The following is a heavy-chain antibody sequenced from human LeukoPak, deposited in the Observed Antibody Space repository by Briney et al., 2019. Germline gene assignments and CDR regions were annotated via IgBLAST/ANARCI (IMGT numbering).Heavy chain of an antibody. Sequence: GGSLRLSCAASGFTFSSYAMSWVRQAPGKGLEWVSAISGRGDTTYYADSVKGRFTISRDNSKNTLYVQMNSLRAEDTAVYYCAKNCRGLPDEPFDYWGQGTLVTVSS. CDR2: ISGRGDTT. J-gene: IGHJ4*02. CDR3: AKNCRGLPDEPFDY. V-gene: IGHV3-23*01. D-gene: IGHD4-17*01. CDR1: GFTFSSYA.